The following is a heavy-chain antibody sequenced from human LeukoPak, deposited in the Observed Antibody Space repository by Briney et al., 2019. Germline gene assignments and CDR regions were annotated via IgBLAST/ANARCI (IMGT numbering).Heavy chain of an antibody. D-gene: IGHD3-10*01. CDR2: FYPEDGET. Sequence: ASVNVSCKVSLYTLSELSMHGGRQAPGKGLEWMGGFYPEDGETIYAQKFQGRVTITEKTSTDTAYMELSSLRSEATPVYYLATDLRFGLFPLGLRYWGQGTLVIVSS. J-gene: IGHJ4*02. CDR3: ATDLRFGLFPLGLRY. CDR1: LYTLSELS. V-gene: IGHV1-24*01.